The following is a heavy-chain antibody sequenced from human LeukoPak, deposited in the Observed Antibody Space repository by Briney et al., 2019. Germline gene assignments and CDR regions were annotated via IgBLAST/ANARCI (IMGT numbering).Heavy chain of an antibody. J-gene: IGHJ4*02. CDR2: IVVGSGNT. V-gene: IGHV1-58*01. CDR3: AADPAYYYDSSGPDY. CDR1: GFTFTSSA. D-gene: IGHD3-22*01. Sequence: GASVKVSCKASGFTFTSSAVQWVRQARGRRLEWIGWIVVGSGNTNYAQKFQERVTITRDMSTSTAYMELSSLRSEDTAVYYCAADPAYYYDSSGPDYWGQGTLVTVSS.